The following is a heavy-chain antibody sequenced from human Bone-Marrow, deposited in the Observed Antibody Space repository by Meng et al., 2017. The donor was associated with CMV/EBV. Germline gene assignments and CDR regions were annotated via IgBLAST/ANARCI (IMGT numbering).Heavy chain of an antibody. J-gene: IGHJ1*01. CDR3: ARVYYSPEYFQH. V-gene: IGHV1-46*01. D-gene: IGHD4-11*01. Sequence: ASVKVSCKASGGTFTRYYMHWVRQVPGQGLEWMGMINPSGGSTSYAQKFQGRVTMTRDTSTSTVFMDLSSLRSEDTAIYYCARVYYSPEYFQHWGQGTLVTVSS. CDR2: INPSGGST. CDR1: GGTFTRYY.